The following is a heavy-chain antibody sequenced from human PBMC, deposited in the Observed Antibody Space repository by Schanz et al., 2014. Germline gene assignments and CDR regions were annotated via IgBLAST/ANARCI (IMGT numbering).Heavy chain of an antibody. CDR2: MSHSGGVI. D-gene: IGHD2-15*01. V-gene: IGHV3-11*04. CDR3: ARDLLLEQLGYSHYYYAMDV. J-gene: IGHJ6*02. CDR1: GFSFSDSF. Sequence: QMQLVESGGGLVEPGGSLRLSCVASGFSFSDSFMSWIRQTPAKGLEWIAFMSHSGGVIYYAESVRGRFTISRDNAKNSLFLQMNSLRAEDTAVYYCARDLLLEQLGYSHYYYAMDVWGQGTTVTVSS.